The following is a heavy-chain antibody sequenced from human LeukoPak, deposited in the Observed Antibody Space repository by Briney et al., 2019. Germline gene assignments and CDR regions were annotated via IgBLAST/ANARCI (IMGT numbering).Heavy chain of an antibody. CDR2: INHSGST. CDR3: ARNSRRGNDAFDI. Sequence: SETLSLTCAVYGGSFSGYYWSWIRQPPGKGLEWIGEINHSGSTNYNPSLKGRVTISVDTSKNQFSLKLSSVTAADTAVYYCARNSRRGNDAFDIWGQGTMVTVSS. V-gene: IGHV4-34*01. J-gene: IGHJ3*02. CDR1: GGSFSGYY. D-gene: IGHD2-21*01.